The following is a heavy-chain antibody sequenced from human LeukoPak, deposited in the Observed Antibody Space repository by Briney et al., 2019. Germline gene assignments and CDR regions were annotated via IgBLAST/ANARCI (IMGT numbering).Heavy chain of an antibody. CDR3: ARSSYDSSGYYYEEGYFDY. D-gene: IGHD3-22*01. CDR2: IYYSGST. J-gene: IGHJ4*02. Sequence: SETLSLTCTVSGGSISSYYWSWIRQPPGKGLEWIGYIYYSGSTSYNPSLKSRVTISVDTSKNQFSLKLGSVTAADTAVYYCARSSYDSSGYYYEEGYFDYWGQGTLVTVSS. CDR1: GGSISSYY. V-gene: IGHV4-59*01.